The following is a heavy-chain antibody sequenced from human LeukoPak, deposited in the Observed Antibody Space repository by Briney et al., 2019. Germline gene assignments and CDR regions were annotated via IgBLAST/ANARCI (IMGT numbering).Heavy chain of an antibody. Sequence: ASVKVSCKASGYTFTGYYMHWVRQAPGQGLEWMGWINPNSGGTNYAQRFQGRVTMTRDTSISTAYMELTSLRSDDTAVYYCARVAGSYTTFYFDYWGQGTLVTVSS. V-gene: IGHV1-2*02. J-gene: IGHJ4*02. CDR2: INPNSGGT. CDR1: GYTFTGYY. D-gene: IGHD1-26*01. CDR3: ARVAGSYTTFYFDY.